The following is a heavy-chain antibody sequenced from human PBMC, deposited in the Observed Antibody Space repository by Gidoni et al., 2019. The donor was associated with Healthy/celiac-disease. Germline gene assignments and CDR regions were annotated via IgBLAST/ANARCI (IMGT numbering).Heavy chain of an antibody. D-gene: IGHD6-13*01. V-gene: IGHV1-2*04. J-gene: IGHJ5*02. CDR3: ARAAVGSYSSSWYINWFDP. Sequence: QVQLVQSGAEVNNPGASVQVSCKASGYTFTGYYMHWVRQAPGQGLEWMGWINPNSGGTNNAQKLKGWVTMTRDTSISTADMEMSRLRSDDTAVYYGARAAVGSYSSSWYINWFDPWGQGTLVTVSS. CDR1: GYTFTGYY. CDR2: INPNSGGT.